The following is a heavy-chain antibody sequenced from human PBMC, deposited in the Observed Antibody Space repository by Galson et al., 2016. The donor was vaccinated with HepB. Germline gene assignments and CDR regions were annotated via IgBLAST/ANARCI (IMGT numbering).Heavy chain of an antibody. D-gene: IGHD6-19*01. CDR2: ISGDGRTI. CDR3: ARMFPLYSSGWYVRGDGWFDS. V-gene: IGHV3-11*01. CDR1: GFTFSYYY. Sequence: SLRLSCAASGFTFSYYYMSWIRQAPGKGLEWVSYISGDGRTINYADSVKGRFTISRGNAKNSLYLHMNSLTGEDTAVYYCARMFPLYSSGWYVRGDGWFDSWGQGTLGTVSS. J-gene: IGHJ5*01.